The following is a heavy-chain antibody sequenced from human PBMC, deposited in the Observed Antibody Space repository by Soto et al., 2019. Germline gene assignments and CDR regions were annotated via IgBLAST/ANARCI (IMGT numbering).Heavy chain of an antibody. CDR1: GFTFSSYS. V-gene: IGHV3-21*01. J-gene: IGHJ4*02. CDR2: ISSSSSYI. CDR3: ASRRDSSGYRPSDY. Sequence: GGSLRLSCAASGFTFSSYSMNWVRQAPGKGLEWVSSISSSSSYIYYADSVKGRFTISRDNAKSSLYLQMNSLRAEDTAVYYCASRRDSSGYRPSDYWGQGTLVTVSS. D-gene: IGHD3-22*01.